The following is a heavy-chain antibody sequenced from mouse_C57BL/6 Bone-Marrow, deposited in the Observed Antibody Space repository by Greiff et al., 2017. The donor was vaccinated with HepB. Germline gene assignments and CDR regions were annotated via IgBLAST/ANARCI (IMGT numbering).Heavy chain of an antibody. CDR2: IHPNSGST. J-gene: IGHJ1*03. D-gene: IGHD1-1*01. CDR3: DPYGTGYFDV. CDR1: GYTFTSYW. V-gene: IGHV1-64*01. Sequence: VQLQQPGAELVKPGASVKLSCKASGYTFTSYWMHWVKQRPGQGLEWIGMIHPNSGSTNYNEKFKSKATLTVDKSSSTAYRRLSSLTSEDSAVYDCDPYGTGYFDVWGTGTTVTVSS.